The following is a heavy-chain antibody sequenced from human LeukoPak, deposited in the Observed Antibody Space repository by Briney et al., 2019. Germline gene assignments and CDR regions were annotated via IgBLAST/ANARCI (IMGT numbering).Heavy chain of an antibody. D-gene: IGHD6-13*01. V-gene: IGHV1-2*02. Sequence: GASVKVSCKASGYTFTSHGFGWVRQAPGQGLEWMGWINPNSGGTNYAQKFQGRVTMTRDTSISTAYMELSRLRSDDTAVYYCARDDAAAGNFNDAFDIWGQGTMDTVSS. CDR2: INPNSGGT. CDR1: GYTFTSHG. CDR3: ARDDAAAGNFNDAFDI. J-gene: IGHJ3*02.